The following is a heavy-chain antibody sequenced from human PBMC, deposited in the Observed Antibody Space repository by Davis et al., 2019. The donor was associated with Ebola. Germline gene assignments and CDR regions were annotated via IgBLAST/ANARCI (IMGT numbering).Heavy chain of an antibody. CDR1: GFTFSDCY. CDR2: ISYDGSNK. D-gene: IGHD4-17*01. Sequence: PGGSLRLSCAASGFTFSDCYMNWIRQAPGKGLEWVAVISYDGSNKYYADSVKGRFTISRDNSKNTLYLQMNSLRAEDTAVYYCAKVAVTTAGDYWGQGTLVTVSS. V-gene: IGHV3-30*18. CDR3: AKVAVTTAGDY. J-gene: IGHJ4*02.